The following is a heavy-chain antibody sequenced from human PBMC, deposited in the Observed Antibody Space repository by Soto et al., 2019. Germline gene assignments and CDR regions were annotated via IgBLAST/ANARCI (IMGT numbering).Heavy chain of an antibody. CDR1: GGTFSSYT. D-gene: IGHD3-3*01. Sequence: GASVKVSCKASGGTFSSYTISWVRQAPGQGLEWMGRIIPILGIANYAQKFQGRVTMTADTSTSTAYMELGSLRSDDTAVYYCARDRITIFGVVINGPWFDPWGQGTLVTVSS. CDR2: IIPILGIA. J-gene: IGHJ5*02. CDR3: ARDRITIFGVVINGPWFDP. V-gene: IGHV1-69*04.